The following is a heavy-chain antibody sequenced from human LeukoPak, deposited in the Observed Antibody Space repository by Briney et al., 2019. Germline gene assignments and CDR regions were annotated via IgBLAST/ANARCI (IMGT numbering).Heavy chain of an antibody. Sequence: PSETLSLTCAVYGGSFSGYYWSWIRQPPGKGLEWIGEINHSGSTNYNPSLKSRVTISVDTSKNQFSLKLSSVTAADTAVYYCARRTPLRHWFDPWGQGTLVTVSS. J-gene: IGHJ5*02. V-gene: IGHV4-34*01. CDR3: ARRTPLRHWFDP. CDR1: GGSFSGYY. D-gene: IGHD5/OR15-5a*01. CDR2: INHSGST.